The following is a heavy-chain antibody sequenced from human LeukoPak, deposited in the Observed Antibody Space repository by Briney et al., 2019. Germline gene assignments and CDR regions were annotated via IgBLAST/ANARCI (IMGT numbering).Heavy chain of an antibody. CDR3: AESSGGEYYFDY. CDR2: IIPIFGTA. J-gene: IGHJ4*02. D-gene: IGHD1-14*01. Sequence: SVKVSCKASGGTFSSYAISWVRQALGQGLEWMGRIIPIFGTANYAQKFQGRVTITTDESTSTAYMELSSLRSEDTAVYYCAESSGGEYYFDYWGQGTLVTVSS. V-gene: IGHV1-69*05. CDR1: GGTFSSYA.